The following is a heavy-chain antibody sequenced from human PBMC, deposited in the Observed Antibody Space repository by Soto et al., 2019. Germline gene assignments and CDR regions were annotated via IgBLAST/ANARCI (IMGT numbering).Heavy chain of an antibody. Sequence: GSLRLSCSASGFTFSSYAMHWVRQAPGKGLEYVSAISSNGGSTYYADSVKGRFTISRDNSKNTLYLQMNSLRAEDTAVYYCARHGYNYGGGYFDYWGQGTLVTVSS. CDR2: ISSNGGST. CDR3: ARHGYNYGGGYFDY. V-gene: IGHV3-64*04. D-gene: IGHD5-18*01. J-gene: IGHJ4*02. CDR1: GFTFSSYA.